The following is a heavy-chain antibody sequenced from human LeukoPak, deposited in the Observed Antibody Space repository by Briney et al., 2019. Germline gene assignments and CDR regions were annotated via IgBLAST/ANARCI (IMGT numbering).Heavy chain of an antibody. CDR1: GGSISSGGYY. CDR3: ARGTQPWYSADY. J-gene: IGHJ4*02. D-gene: IGHD1-26*01. CDR2: IYYSGST. V-gene: IGHV4-31*03. Sequence: SETLSLTCTVSGGSISSGGYYWSWLRQHPGKGLEWIGYIYYSGSTYYNPSLKSRVTISVDTSKNQFSLKLSSVTAADTAVYYCARGTQPWYSADYWGQGTLVTVSS.